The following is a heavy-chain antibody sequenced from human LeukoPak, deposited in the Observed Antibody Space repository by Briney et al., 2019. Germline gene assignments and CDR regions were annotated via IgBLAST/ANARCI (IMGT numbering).Heavy chain of an antibody. CDR1: GFAFSNYA. CDR2: ISGRDGNT. CDR3: AKDGADYYDASGFYGDFDY. D-gene: IGHD3-22*01. J-gene: IGHJ4*02. Sequence: GFLRLSCAASGFAFSNYAMNWVRQAPGKGLEWVSTISGRDGNTYYADSVKGRFTISRDNSKNTLYLQMNSLRAEDTAVYYCAKDGADYYDASGFYGDFDYWGQGTLVTVSS. V-gene: IGHV3-23*01.